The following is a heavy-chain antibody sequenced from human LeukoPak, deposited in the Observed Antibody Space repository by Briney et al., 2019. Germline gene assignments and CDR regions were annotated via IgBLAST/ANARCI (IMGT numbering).Heavy chain of an antibody. CDR3: ARKLDSSGYYTAPFDY. Sequence: SVKVSCKASGGTFSSYAISWVRQAPGQGLEWMGGIIPIFGTANYAQKFQGRVTITADESTSTAYMELSSLRSEDTAVYYCARKLDSSGYYTAPFDYWGQGTLVAVSS. J-gene: IGHJ4*02. CDR1: GGTFSSYA. D-gene: IGHD3-22*01. CDR2: IIPIFGTA. V-gene: IGHV1-69*13.